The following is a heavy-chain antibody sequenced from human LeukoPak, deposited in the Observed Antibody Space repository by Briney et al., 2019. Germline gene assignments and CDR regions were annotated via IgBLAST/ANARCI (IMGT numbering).Heavy chain of an antibody. Sequence: SETLSLTCTVSGXSISSYYWSWIRQPPGKGLEWIGYIYYSGSTNYNPSLKNRVTISVDTSKNQFSLKLSSVTAADTAVYYCARHPVTPSYYYYGMDVWGQGTTVTVSS. J-gene: IGHJ6*02. D-gene: IGHD4-23*01. CDR2: IYYSGST. CDR3: ARHPVTPSYYYYGMDV. V-gene: IGHV4-59*08. CDR1: GXSISSYY.